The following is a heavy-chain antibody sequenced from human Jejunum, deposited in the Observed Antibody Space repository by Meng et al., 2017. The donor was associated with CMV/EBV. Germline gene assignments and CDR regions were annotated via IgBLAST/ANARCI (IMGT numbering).Heavy chain of an antibody. D-gene: IGHD6-19*01. CDR1: FPLGTYGMR. V-gene: IGHV2-70D*14. CDR3: ARPHGASGWYYLDY. Sequence: FPLGTYGMRISWIRQPPGKALEWLARIDWDDEKVYNTSLRTRLSISKDASKNQVALTMTNMDPVDTAMYYCARPHGASGWYYLDYWGQGTLVTVSS. J-gene: IGHJ4*02. CDR2: IDWDDEK.